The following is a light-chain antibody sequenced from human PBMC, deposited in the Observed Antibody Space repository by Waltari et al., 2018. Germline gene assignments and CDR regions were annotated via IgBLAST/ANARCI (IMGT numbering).Light chain of an antibody. J-gene: IGKJ4*01. CDR2: DAS. CDR3: QQRGSWPLT. V-gene: IGKV3-11*01. CDR1: QSISDF. Sequence: EIVLTQSPPTLSLSPGERVTISCRASQSISDFLAWYQQRPGRSPRLPIYDASTRATGIPTRFSGSGSGTDFTLTISSLEPEDVAVYFCQQRGSWPLTFGGGTRVDI.